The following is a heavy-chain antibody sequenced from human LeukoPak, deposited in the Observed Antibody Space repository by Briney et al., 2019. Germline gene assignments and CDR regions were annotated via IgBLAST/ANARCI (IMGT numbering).Heavy chain of an antibody. CDR3: ATGGYYYGMDV. V-gene: IGHV1-24*01. Sequence: GASVKVSCKVSGYTLTELSMHWVRQAPGKGLEWMGGFAPEDGDTIYAQRFQGRVTMTEDTSTVTAYMELSSLRSEDTAAYYCATGGYYYGMDVWGQGTTVTVSS. CDR1: GYTLTELS. D-gene: IGHD1-26*01. J-gene: IGHJ6*02. CDR2: FAPEDGDT.